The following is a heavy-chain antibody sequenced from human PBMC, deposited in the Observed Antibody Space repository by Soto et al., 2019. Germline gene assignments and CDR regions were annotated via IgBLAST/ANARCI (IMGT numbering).Heavy chain of an antibody. J-gene: IGHJ4*02. V-gene: IGHV2-5*02. CDR3: AHKGYGDYPIDY. CDR1: GFSLSTSGVG. Sequence: QITLKESGPTLVKPTQTLTLTCTFSGFSLSTSGVGVGWIRQPPGKALEWLAVIYWDDSKHYSPSLKSRLTITKDXSKNQXVXXXXNMEPVDTATYYCAHKGYGDYPIDYWGQGTLVTVSS. D-gene: IGHD4-17*01. CDR2: IYWDDSK.